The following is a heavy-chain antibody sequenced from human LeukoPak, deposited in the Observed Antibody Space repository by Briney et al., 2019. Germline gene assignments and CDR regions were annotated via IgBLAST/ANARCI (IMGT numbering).Heavy chain of an antibody. CDR2: ISSSSSYI. J-gene: IGHJ5*02. V-gene: IGHV3-21*01. Sequence: GGSLRLSCAASGFTFSSYSMNWVRQAPGKGLEWVSSISSSSSYIYYADSVKGRFTISRDSAKNSLYLQMNSLRAEDTAVYYCARDGPVKYSYGPGPWGQGTLVTVSS. D-gene: IGHD5-18*01. CDR3: ARDGPVKYSYGPGP. CDR1: GFTFSSYS.